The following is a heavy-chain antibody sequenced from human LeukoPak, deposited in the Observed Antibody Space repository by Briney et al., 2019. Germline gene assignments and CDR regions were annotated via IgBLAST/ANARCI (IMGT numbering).Heavy chain of an antibody. CDR3: ARDYYDYVWGSYRSYNWFDP. Sequence: ASVKVSCKASGYTFTGYYMHWVRQAPGQGLEWMGGIIPIFGTANYAQKFQGRVTITTDESTSTAYMELSSLRSEDTAVYYCARDYYDYVWGSYRSYNWFDPWGQGTLVTVSS. D-gene: IGHD3-16*02. V-gene: IGHV1-69*05. J-gene: IGHJ5*02. CDR1: GYTFTGYY. CDR2: IIPIFGTA.